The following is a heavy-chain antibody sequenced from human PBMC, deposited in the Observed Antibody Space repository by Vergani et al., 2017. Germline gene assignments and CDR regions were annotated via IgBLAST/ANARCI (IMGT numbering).Heavy chain of an antibody. CDR2: ISGSGGST. CDR1: GFTFSSYA. V-gene: IGHV3-23*01. Sequence: EVQLLESGGDLVQPGGSLRLSCAASGFTFSSYAMSWVRQAPGKGLEWVSAISGSGGSTYYADSVKGRFTISRDNSKNTLYLQMNSLRAEDTAVYYCAXYGFGELLENPNTRWGQGSLVTVSS. CDR3: AXYGFGELLENPNTR. J-gene: IGHJ4*02. D-gene: IGHD3-10*01.